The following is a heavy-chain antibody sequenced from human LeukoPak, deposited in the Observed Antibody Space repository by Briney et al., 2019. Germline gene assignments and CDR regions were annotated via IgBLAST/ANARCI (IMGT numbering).Heavy chain of an antibody. CDR1: GYTFTSYY. Sequence: SVKVSCKASGYTFTSYYMHWVRQTPGQGLEWMGGIIPIFGTANYAQKFQGRVTITTDESTSTAYMELSSLRSEDTAVYYCASRGLEGNWFDPWGQGTLVTVSS. CDR2: IIPIFGTA. D-gene: IGHD3/OR15-3a*01. V-gene: IGHV1-69*05. J-gene: IGHJ5*02. CDR3: ASRGLEGNWFDP.